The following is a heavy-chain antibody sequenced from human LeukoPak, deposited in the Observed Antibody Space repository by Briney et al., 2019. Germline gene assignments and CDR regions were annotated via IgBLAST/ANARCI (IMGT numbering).Heavy chain of an antibody. CDR3: ARSPTYYYDSSGYYDY. D-gene: IGHD3-22*01. J-gene: IGHJ4*02. Sequence: ASVKVSCKASGYTYTDYYMHWVRQAPGQGLEWMGWINPNSGGTNYAQKFQGRVTMTRDTSISTAYMELSRLRSDDTAVYYCARSPTYYYDSSGYYDYWGQGTLVTVSS. CDR2: INPNSGGT. CDR1: GYTYTDYY. V-gene: IGHV1-2*02.